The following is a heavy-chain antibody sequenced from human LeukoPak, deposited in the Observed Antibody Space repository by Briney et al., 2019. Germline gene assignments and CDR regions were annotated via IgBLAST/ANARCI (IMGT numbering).Heavy chain of an antibody. J-gene: IGHJ4*02. Sequence: GRSLRLSCAASGFTFDDYAMHWGRHAPRKGLEWVSGISWNGGSIGYADTVKSRFTNSTDNAKNTLYLQMNSLRAEDTALYYCAKGEYFDSSGYYDYWGQGTLVTVSS. V-gene: IGHV3-9*01. CDR1: GFTFDDYA. CDR2: ISWNGGSI. CDR3: AKGEYFDSSGYYDY. D-gene: IGHD3-22*01.